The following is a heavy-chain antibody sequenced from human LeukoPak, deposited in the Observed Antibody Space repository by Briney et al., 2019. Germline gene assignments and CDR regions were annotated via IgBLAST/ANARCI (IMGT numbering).Heavy chain of an antibody. Sequence: PSETLSLTCAVSGGSIRSYNWWTWVRQPPGKGLEWIGEIFHSGSTNYNSSLKSRVTISVDKSKNQFSLNLRSVTAADTAVYYCARSWSGYDAYLDDWGQGTLVTVSS. V-gene: IGHV4-4*02. D-gene: IGHD5-12*01. J-gene: IGHJ4*02. CDR3: ARSWSGYDAYLDD. CDR2: IFHSGST. CDR1: GGSIRSYNW.